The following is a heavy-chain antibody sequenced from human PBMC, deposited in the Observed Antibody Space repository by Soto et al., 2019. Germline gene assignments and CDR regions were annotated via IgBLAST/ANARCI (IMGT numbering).Heavy chain of an antibody. Sequence: SETLSLTCTVSGGSISSYYWSWIRQPPGKVLEWIGYIYYSGSTNYNPPLKSRVTISVDTSKNQFSLKLSSVTAVDTAVYYCERDPLAYCCDYWGQGTLATASS. V-gene: IGHV4-59*01. J-gene: IGHJ4*02. CDR2: IYYSGST. CDR3: ERDPLAYCCDY. CDR1: GGSISSYY.